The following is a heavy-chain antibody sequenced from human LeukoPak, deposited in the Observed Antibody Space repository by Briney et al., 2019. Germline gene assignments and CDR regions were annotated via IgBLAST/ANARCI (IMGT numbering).Heavy chain of an antibody. Sequence: GGSLRLSCAASGFTFSSYWMHWVRQAPGRGLVWVSRINSDGSSTSYADSVKGRFTISRDNAKNTLYLQMNSLRAEDTAVYYCARVRRGSGSYYDYWGQGTLVTVSS. J-gene: IGHJ4*02. CDR1: GFTFSSYW. D-gene: IGHD1-26*01. V-gene: IGHV3-74*01. CDR3: ARVRRGSGSYYDY. CDR2: INSDGSST.